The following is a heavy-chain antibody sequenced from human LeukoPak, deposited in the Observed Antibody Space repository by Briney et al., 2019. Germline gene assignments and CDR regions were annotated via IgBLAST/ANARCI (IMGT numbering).Heavy chain of an antibody. CDR1: GFTFSSYS. CDR3: ARTGIAAAGIDY. CDR2: ISSSSSYI. D-gene: IGHD6-13*01. J-gene: IGHJ4*02. Sequence: PGGSLRLSCAAPGFTFSSYSMNWVRQAPGKGLEWVSSISSSSSYIYYADSVKGRFTISRDNAKNSLYLQMNSLRAEDTAVYYCARTGIAAAGIDYWGQGTLVTVSS. V-gene: IGHV3-21*01.